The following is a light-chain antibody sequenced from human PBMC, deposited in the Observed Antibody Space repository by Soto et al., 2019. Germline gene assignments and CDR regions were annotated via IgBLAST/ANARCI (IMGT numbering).Light chain of an antibody. Sequence: QSALTQPASVSGSPGQSITISCTGTSSDVGYYNYVSWYQQHPGKAPKVLIYEVRNRPSGASSRFSGSKSGNTAFLTISGLQPEDEVDFYCSSYTRSSSVLFGGGTKLTVL. CDR3: SSYTRSSSVL. J-gene: IGLJ2*01. CDR1: SSDVGYYNY. V-gene: IGLV2-14*01. CDR2: EVR.